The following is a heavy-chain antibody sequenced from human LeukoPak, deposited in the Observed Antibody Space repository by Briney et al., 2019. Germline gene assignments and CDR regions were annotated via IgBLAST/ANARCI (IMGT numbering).Heavy chain of an antibody. CDR3: ARVPLY. Sequence: PSEPLSLTCTVSGASISNSFYFCGWIRQPPGQRLKWIGSVYYNGTTYRNPSLKSRVSISVDTSKNQLSLKLSSVTAADTAVYYCARVPLYWGQGILVTVSS. V-gene: IGHV4-39*07. CDR2: VYYNGTT. J-gene: IGHJ4*02. CDR1: GASISNSFYF.